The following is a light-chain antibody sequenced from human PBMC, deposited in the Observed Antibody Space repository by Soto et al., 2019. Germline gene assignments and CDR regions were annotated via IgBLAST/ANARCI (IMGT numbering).Light chain of an antibody. CDR2: EVS. Sequence: QSALTQPASVSGSPGQSITISCTGTSSDVGGYNFVSWYQQHPGKAPKLMIYEVSNRPSGVSNRFSGSKSGNTASLTISGLQAEEGADYYCSSHTSHSTVLFGGGTKLTVL. CDR1: SSDVGGYNF. CDR3: SSHTSHSTVL. V-gene: IGLV2-14*01. J-gene: IGLJ2*01.